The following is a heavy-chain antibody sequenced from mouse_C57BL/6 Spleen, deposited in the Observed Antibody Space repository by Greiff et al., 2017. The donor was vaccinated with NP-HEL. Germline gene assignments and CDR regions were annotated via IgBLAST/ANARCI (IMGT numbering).Heavy chain of an antibody. CDR3: AREDYYGSSPQFAY. Sequence: LEESGAELVKPGASVKISCKASGYAFSSYWMNWVKQRPGKGLEWIGQIYPGDGDTNYNGKFKGKATLTADKSSSTAYMQLSSLTSEDSAVYFCAREDYYGSSPQFAYWGQGTLVTVSA. V-gene: IGHV1-80*01. J-gene: IGHJ3*01. CDR2: IYPGDGDT. CDR1: GYAFSSYW. D-gene: IGHD1-1*01.